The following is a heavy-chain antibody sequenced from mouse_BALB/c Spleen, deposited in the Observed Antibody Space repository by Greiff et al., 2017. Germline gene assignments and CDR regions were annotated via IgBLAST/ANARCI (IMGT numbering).Heavy chain of an antibody. V-gene: IGHV3-2*02. Sequence: EVKLMESGPGLVKPSQSLSLTCTVTGYSITSDYAWNWIRQFPGNKLEWMGYISYSGSTSYNPSLKSRISITRDTSKNQFFLQLNSVTTEDTATYYCSQVHYYGYYAMDYWGQGTSVTVSS. D-gene: IGHD1-2*01. J-gene: IGHJ4*01. CDR3: SQVHYYGYYAMDY. CDR1: GYSITSDYA. CDR2: ISYSGST.